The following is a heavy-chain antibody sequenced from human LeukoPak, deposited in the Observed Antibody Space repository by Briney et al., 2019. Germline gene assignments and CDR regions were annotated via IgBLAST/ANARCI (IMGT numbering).Heavy chain of an antibody. J-gene: IGHJ4*02. V-gene: IGHV3-23*01. CDR2: ISGSTGST. CDR1: GFTFSNYA. CDR3: ARNTVGAADFDY. Sequence: PGGSLRLSCAASGFTFSNYAMNWVRQAPGKGLEWVSLISGSTGSTYYADSVKGRFSISRDNSKNSVYLQMNSLRDEDTAVYYCARNTVGAADFDYWGQGTLVTVSS. D-gene: IGHD2-15*01.